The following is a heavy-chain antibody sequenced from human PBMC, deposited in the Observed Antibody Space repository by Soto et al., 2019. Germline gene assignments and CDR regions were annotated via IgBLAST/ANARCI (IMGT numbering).Heavy chain of an antibody. Sequence: GGSLRLSCAASGFTFSRHWMTWVRQAPGKGLEWVANIKDDGSQKYYVDSVKGRFTISRDNAKNSVFLQMNSLRAEDTALYYCAIDTYGDYGQVLDYWGQGTLVTVSS. CDR2: IKDDGSQK. J-gene: IGHJ4*02. CDR3: AIDTYGDYGQVLDY. V-gene: IGHV3-7*01. D-gene: IGHD4-17*01. CDR1: GFTFSRHW.